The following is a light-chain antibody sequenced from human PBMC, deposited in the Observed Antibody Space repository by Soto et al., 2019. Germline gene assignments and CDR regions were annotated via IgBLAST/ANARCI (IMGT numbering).Light chain of an antibody. Sequence: QSALTQPASVSGSPGQSITISCTGTSSDVGGYNYVSWYQQHPVKAPKLMIYDVSNRSYGVSNRFSGSKSDNTASLTISGLHAEDEADYYCSSDTSSSTLVFGGGTKVTVL. CDR1: SSDVGGYNY. CDR2: DVS. CDR3: SSDTSSSTLV. V-gene: IGLV2-14*01. J-gene: IGLJ2*01.